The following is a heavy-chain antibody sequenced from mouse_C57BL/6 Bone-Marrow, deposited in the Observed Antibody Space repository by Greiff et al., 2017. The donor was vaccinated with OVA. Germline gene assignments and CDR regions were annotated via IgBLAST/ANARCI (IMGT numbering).Heavy chain of an antibody. J-gene: IGHJ1*03. CDR3: ARSPDYGSSPYWYFDV. V-gene: IGHV1-72*01. CDR2: IDPNSGGT. D-gene: IGHD1-1*01. Sequence: VQLQQPGAELVKPGASVKLSCKASGYTFTSYWMHWVKQRPGRGLEWIGRIDPNSGGTKYNEKFKSKATLTVDKPSSTAYMQLSSLTSEDAAVYYCARSPDYGSSPYWYFDVWGTGTTVTVSS. CDR1: GYTFTSYW.